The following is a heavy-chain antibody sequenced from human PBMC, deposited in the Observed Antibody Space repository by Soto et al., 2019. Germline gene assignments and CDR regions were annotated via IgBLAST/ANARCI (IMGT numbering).Heavy chain of an antibody. Sequence: ASVKVSCKASGYTFTSYGMSWVRQAPGQGLEWMGWISAYNGNTNYAQKLQGRVTMTTDTSTSTAYMELSSLRSDDTAVYYCARDLMPNCSSTSCYAKHYYYYYGMDVWGQRTTVTVSS. CDR1: GYTFTSYG. CDR3: ARDLMPNCSSTSCYAKHYYYYYGMDV. CDR2: ISAYNGNT. J-gene: IGHJ6*01. V-gene: IGHV1-18*01. D-gene: IGHD2-2*01.